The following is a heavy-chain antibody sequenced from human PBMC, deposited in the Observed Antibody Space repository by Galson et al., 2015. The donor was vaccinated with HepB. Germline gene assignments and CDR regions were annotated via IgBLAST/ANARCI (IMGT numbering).Heavy chain of an antibody. CDR3: AADYGDFDVFDY. D-gene: IGHD4-17*01. CDR1: GGTLSTSY. CDR2: ISHSGDS. Sequence: ETLSLTCGVSGGTLSTSYWSWIRQSPGKGLEWVGEISHSGDSNYHSSLDSRVTISVDTSRNQFSLKLNSVTAADTAVYYCAADYGDFDVFDYWGQGILVTVSS. V-gene: IGHV4-34*08. J-gene: IGHJ4*02.